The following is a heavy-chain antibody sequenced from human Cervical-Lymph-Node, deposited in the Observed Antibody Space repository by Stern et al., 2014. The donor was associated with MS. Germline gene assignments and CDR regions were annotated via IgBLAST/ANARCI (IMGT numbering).Heavy chain of an antibody. V-gene: IGHV1-69*01. CDR3: ALSSETSDRWYSLGYDL. CDR2: IFPVFRTP. D-gene: IGHD6-13*01. CDR1: GGTFSKFP. J-gene: IGHJ5*02. Sequence: VQLGESGAEVTTPGASVQVSCKASGGTFSKFPSSWVRKAPGQGIEWMGGIFPVFRTPTYAQDFRGRVTITADVSSSTVYMELSSLRSDDTAVYYCALSSETSDRWYSLGYDLWGQGTLVTVSS.